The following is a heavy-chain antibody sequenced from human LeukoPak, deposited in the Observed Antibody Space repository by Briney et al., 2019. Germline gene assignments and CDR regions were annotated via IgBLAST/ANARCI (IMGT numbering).Heavy chain of an antibody. V-gene: IGHV3-7*01. CDR1: GFTFSSYW. D-gene: IGHD3-10*01. J-gene: IGHJ2*01. Sequence: GGSLRLSCAASGFTFSSYWLSWVRQAPGKGLEWVANIKEDGSEKYFMDSVKGRFTITRDKAKNSVFVQMNSLRGEDTAVYYCARERKFFGSGSSYWYFDLWGRGTLVTVSS. CDR3: ARERKFFGSGSSYWYFDL. CDR2: IKEDGSEK.